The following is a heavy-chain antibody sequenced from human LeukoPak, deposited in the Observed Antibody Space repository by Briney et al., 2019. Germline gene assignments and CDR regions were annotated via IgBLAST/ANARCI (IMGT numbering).Heavy chain of an antibody. Sequence: PSETLSLTCAVYGGSFSGYYWSWIRQPPGKGLEWIGEITHSGSTNYNPSLKSRVTISVDTSKNQFSLKLSSVTAADTAVYYCARVTYDTGDYYRFDPWGQGTLVTVSS. J-gene: IGHJ5*02. CDR3: ARVTYDTGDYYRFDP. V-gene: IGHV4-34*01. CDR2: ITHSGST. D-gene: IGHD3-22*01. CDR1: GGSFSGYY.